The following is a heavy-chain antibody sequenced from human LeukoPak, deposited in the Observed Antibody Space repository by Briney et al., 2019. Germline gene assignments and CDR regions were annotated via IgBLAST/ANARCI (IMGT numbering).Heavy chain of an antibody. Sequence: VQVSCKPSLGTFSSYAISWVRQAPRQGLEWVGWIILFLGAPNYQQMFQGRVTITTDESTSTAYMQLSSLRSEDTAVYYCARDSDDSSGYYDWYFDLWGRGTLVAVSS. V-gene: IGHV1-69*13. CDR3: ARDSDDSSGYYDWYFDL. CDR1: LGTFSSYA. D-gene: IGHD3-22*01. J-gene: IGHJ2*01. CDR2: IILFLGAP.